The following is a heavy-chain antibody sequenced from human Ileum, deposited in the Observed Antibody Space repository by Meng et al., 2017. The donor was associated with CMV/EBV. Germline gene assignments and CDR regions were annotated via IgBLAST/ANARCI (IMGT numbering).Heavy chain of an antibody. CDR1: GFTCSNYW. V-gene: IGHV3-74*01. D-gene: IGHD6-13*01. CDR2: IDDDGSFT. Sequence: CAGSGFTCSNYWMHWVRQAPGKGLEWVARIDDDGSFTTYADSVKGRFTISRDNAKNTLFLQMNSVTDEDTAVYYCARLAGTRTAFDYWGQGSLVTVSS. CDR3: ARLAGTRTAFDY. J-gene: IGHJ4*02.